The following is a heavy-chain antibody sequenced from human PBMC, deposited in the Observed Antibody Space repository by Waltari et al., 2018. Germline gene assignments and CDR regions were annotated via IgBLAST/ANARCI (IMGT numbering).Heavy chain of an antibody. CDR1: GGHISSSGYY. D-gene: IGHD4-17*01. J-gene: IGHJ3*02. CDR3: ARGESFYDYGDYGLDAFDI. CDR2: CYYSGTT. Sequence: QLQLQESGPVLVKRSETQSLTCTVSGGHISSSGYYWLWIRQPPGKGLALIGTCYYSGTTYYNPSLKSRVTISVDTSKKQFSLKLRSVTAPDTAVYYCARGESFYDYGDYGLDAFDIWGQGTMVTVSS. V-gene: IGHV4-39*01.